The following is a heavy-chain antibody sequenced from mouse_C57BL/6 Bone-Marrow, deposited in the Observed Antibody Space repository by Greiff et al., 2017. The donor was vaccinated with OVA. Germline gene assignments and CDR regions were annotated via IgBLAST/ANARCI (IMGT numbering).Heavy chain of an antibody. Sequence: QVQLKESGPGLVAPSQSLSITCTASGFSLTSYAISWVRQPPGKGLEWLGVIWTGGGTNYNSAPKSRLSISKDNSKSQVFLKMNKLQADDAARYYCGRLYYGAMDYWGQGTSVTVSS. D-gene: IGHD2-1*01. CDR2: IWTGGGT. CDR1: GFSLTSYA. J-gene: IGHJ4*01. V-gene: IGHV2-9-1*01. CDR3: GRLYYGAMDY.